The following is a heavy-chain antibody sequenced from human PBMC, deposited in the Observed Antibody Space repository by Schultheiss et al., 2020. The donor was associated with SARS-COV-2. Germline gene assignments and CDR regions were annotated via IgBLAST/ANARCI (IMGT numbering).Heavy chain of an antibody. CDR1: GFTFDDYA. D-gene: IGHD2-15*01. V-gene: IGHV3-30*03. Sequence: GGSLRLSCAASGFTFDDYAMHWVRQAPGKGLEWVAVISYDGSNKYYADSVKGRFTISRDNSKNTLYLQMNSLRAEDTAVYYCAREAWGSRDAFDIWGQGTTVTVSS. CDR3: AREAWGSRDAFDI. J-gene: IGHJ3*02. CDR2: ISYDGSNK.